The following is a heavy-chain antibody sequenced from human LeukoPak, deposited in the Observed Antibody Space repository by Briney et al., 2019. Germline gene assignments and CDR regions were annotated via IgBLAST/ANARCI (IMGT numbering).Heavy chain of an antibody. D-gene: IGHD1-20*01. Sequence: PSQTLSLTCAISGDSVSSNNAAWNWIRQSPSRGLEWLGRTYYRSKWYSVYAVSVKGRITINPDTSKNQFSLKLTSVTAADTAVYYCAKILTGTGPTMDVWGQGTTVAVSS. CDR2: TYYRSKWYS. CDR1: GDSVSSNNAA. V-gene: IGHV6-1*01. J-gene: IGHJ6*02. CDR3: AKILTGTGPTMDV.